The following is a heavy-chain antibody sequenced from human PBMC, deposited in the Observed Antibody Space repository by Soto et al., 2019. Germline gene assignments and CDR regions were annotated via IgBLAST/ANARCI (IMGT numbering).Heavy chain of an antibody. V-gene: IGHV3-30-3*01. D-gene: IGHD6-13*01. Sequence: GGSLRLSCAASGFTFSSYAMHWVRQAPGKGLEWVAVISYDGSNKYYADSVKGRFTISRDNSKNTLYLQMNSLRAEDTAVYYCARLSSWEQSDFDYWGQGTLVTVSS. CDR1: GFTFSSYA. J-gene: IGHJ4*02. CDR3: ARLSSWEQSDFDY. CDR2: ISYDGSNK.